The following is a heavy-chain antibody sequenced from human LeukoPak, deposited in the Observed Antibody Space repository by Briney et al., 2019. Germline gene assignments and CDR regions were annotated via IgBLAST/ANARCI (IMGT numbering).Heavy chain of an antibody. D-gene: IGHD6-13*01. CDR3: ARAVAAAGTRGYFDY. J-gene: IGHJ4*02. Sequence: GGSLRLSCAASGFTFSSYSMNWVRQAPGKGLEWVSSISSSSSYIYYADSVKGRFTISRDNAKNSLYLQMNSLRAEDTAVYYCARAVAAAGTRGYFDYWGQGTLVTVSS. CDR2: ISSSSSYI. V-gene: IGHV3-21*01. CDR1: GFTFSSYS.